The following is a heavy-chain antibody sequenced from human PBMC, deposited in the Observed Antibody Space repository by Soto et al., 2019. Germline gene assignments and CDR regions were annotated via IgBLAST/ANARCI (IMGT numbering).Heavy chain of an antibody. CDR3: ARGMANYDFWSGYYWDY. V-gene: IGHV1-18*04. Sequence: VASVKVSCKASGYTFTSYGISWVRQAPGQGLEWMGWISAYNGNTNYAQKLQGRVTMTTDTSTSTAYMELRSLRSDDTAVYYCARGMANYDFWSGYYWDYWGQGTLVTVLL. D-gene: IGHD3-3*01. CDR2: ISAYNGNT. CDR1: GYTFTSYG. J-gene: IGHJ4*02.